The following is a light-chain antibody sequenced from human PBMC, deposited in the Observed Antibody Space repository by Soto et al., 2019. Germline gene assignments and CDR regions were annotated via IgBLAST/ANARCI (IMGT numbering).Light chain of an antibody. Sequence: EILLTQSPGTLSLSPGERATLSCRASQTVITNFVAWYQEKPGQAPRLLIYGASSRATGIPDRFRGSGSGTDFTLTISRLETEDFAVYYCRQYGTSLASAIGGGTKVDI. CDR1: QTVITNF. CDR2: GAS. J-gene: IGKJ4*01. CDR3: RQYGTSLASA. V-gene: IGKV3-20*01.